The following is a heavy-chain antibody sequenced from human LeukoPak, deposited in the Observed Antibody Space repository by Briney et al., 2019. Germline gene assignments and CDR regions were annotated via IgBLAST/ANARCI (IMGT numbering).Heavy chain of an antibody. CDR1: GYTFTGYH. CDR2: INPNSGGT. CDR3: ARDLAGLVVPAAIFDP. V-gene: IGHV1-2*02. D-gene: IGHD2-2*01. Sequence: GASVKVSCKASGYTFTGYHMHWVRQAPGQGLEWMGWINPNSGGTNYAQKFQGRVTMTRDTSISTAYMELSRLRSDDTAVYYCARDLAGLVVPAAIFDPWGQGTLVTVSS. J-gene: IGHJ5*02.